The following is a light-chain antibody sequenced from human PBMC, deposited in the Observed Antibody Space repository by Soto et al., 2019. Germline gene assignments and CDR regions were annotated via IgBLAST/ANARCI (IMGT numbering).Light chain of an antibody. Sequence: QSALTQPASVSGSPGQSITISCTGTSSDIGGFYYVSWYQQHPGKAPKLIIYEVTNRPSGISHRFSGSRSGNTASLTISGLQADDEADYYCSSYTSNNFFILFGGGTKLTVL. J-gene: IGLJ2*01. CDR3: SSYTSNNFFIL. CDR1: SSDIGGFYY. V-gene: IGLV2-14*01. CDR2: EVT.